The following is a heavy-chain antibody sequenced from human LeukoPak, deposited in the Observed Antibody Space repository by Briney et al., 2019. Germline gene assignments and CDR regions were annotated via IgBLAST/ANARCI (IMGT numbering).Heavy chain of an antibody. CDR3: AREWNYETNGYFFYY. Sequence: GASVKVSCKASGDTFSRYGISWVRQAPGQGLEWMGGIIPLFGTANYAQKFQGRVTITADESTSTVYMELNSLRFEDTAVYYCAREWNYETNGYFFYYWGQGTLVTVSS. V-gene: IGHV1-69*13. D-gene: IGHD3-22*01. CDR1: GDTFSRYG. CDR2: IIPLFGTA. J-gene: IGHJ4*02.